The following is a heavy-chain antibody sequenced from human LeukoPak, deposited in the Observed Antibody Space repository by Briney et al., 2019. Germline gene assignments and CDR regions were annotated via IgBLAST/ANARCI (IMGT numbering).Heavy chain of an antibody. J-gene: IGHJ4*02. V-gene: IGHV3-30*04. D-gene: IGHD7-27*01. Sequence: GGSLRLSCAASGFSFNMFPMHWVRQAPGKGLECVAVISYDGNNKYYADSVNGRFTISRDNSKSTLFLQMNSLRTEDTAIYHCARGGNWGYFDYWGQGTLVTVSS. CDR2: ISYDGNNK. CDR3: ARGGNWGYFDY. CDR1: GFSFNMFP.